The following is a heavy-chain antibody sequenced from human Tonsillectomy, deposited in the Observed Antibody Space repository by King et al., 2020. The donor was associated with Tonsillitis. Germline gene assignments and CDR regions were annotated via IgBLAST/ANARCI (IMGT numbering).Heavy chain of an antibody. CDR3: ARAQHYDFWSGYPDAFDI. J-gene: IGHJ3*02. CDR1: GGSISSGSYY. Sequence: QLQLQESGPGLVKPSQTLSLTCTVSGGSISSGSYYWSWIRQPAGQGLEWIGRIYTSGSTNYNPSLKSRVTMSVDTSKNQFSLKLSSVTAADTAVYYCARAQHYDFWSGYPDAFDIWGQGTMVTVSS. V-gene: IGHV4-61*02. CDR2: IYTSGST. D-gene: IGHD3-3*01.